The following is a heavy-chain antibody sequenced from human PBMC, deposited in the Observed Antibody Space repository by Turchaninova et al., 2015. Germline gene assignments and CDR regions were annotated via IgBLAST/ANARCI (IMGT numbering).Heavy chain of an antibody. D-gene: IGHD3-22*01. CDR3: ARESYYDTNGYSAYFDY. J-gene: IGHJ4*02. CDR1: GLPVSSNH. V-gene: IGHV3-53*01. CDR2: INIGGTK. Sequence: EVQLVESGGGLIQPGGSLRLSCAASGLPVSSNHLSWVRQAPGTGLEGVVVINIGGTKYYDVSGKGRFTIFRGNSKNTLYIKMNSLRAEDTAVYYCARESYYDTNGYSAYFDYWGQGTLVTVSS.